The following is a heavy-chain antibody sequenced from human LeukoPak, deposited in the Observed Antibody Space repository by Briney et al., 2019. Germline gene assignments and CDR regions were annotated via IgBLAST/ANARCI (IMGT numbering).Heavy chain of an antibody. V-gene: IGHV4-59*11. J-gene: IGHJ5*02. Sequence: SETLSLTCTVSGASITSHYWSWIRQPPGKGLGWIGNILYTGSTNYNPSLRGRVTMSVDPSKNHFSLALTSVTAADTAVYYCALSAGDWFDPWGQGTLVTVSS. D-gene: IGHD1-26*01. CDR2: ILYTGST. CDR3: ALSAGDWFDP. CDR1: GASITSHY.